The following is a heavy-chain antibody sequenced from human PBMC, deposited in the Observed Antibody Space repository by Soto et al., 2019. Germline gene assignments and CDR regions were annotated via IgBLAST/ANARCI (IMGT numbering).Heavy chain of an antibody. CDR3: ARAPGTAMVTRDYYGMDV. Sequence: SVKVSCKASGGTFSSYTLSWVRQAPGQGLEWMAGIIPIFDTTNYAQKFQGRVTITADGSASTVYMELSSLRSEDTAVYYCARAPGTAMVTRDYYGMDVWGQGTTVTVSS. J-gene: IGHJ6*02. V-gene: IGHV1-69*13. CDR2: IIPIFDTT. D-gene: IGHD5-18*01. CDR1: GGTFSSYT.